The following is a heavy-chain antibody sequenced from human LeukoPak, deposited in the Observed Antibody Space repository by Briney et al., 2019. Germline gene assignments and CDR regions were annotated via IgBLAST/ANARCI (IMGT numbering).Heavy chain of an antibody. CDR3: ARQSRATAAFDI. J-gene: IGHJ3*02. D-gene: IGHD1-26*01. CDR2: MNPNRGDT. Sequence: ASVKVSCKASGYTFTSYDINWVRQATGQGLEWMGWMNPNRGDTGYAQKFQGRVTMTRNTSISTAYMELSSLRSEDTAVYYCARQSRATAAFDIWGQGTMVTVSS. V-gene: IGHV1-8*01. CDR1: GYTFTSYD.